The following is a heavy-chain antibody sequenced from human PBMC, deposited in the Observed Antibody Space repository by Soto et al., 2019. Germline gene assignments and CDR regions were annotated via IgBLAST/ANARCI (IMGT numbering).Heavy chain of an antibody. D-gene: IGHD6-19*01. Sequence: PGGSLRLSCAASGFTFSNCAMSWVRQAPGKGLEWVSGISGSGDATWFADSVKGRFTISRDNSKNTLYLQMSTLRAEDTAVYYCAKVRSSGWYYFDYWGQGTLVTVSS. CDR2: ISGSGDAT. J-gene: IGHJ4*02. V-gene: IGHV3-23*01. CDR1: GFTFSNCA. CDR3: AKVRSSGWYYFDY.